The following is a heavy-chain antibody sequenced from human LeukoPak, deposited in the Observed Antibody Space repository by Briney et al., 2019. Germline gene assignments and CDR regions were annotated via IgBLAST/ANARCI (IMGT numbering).Heavy chain of an antibody. J-gene: IGHJ4*02. Sequence: GESLKISCKGSGYTFTSYDINWVRQATGQGLEWMGWMNPNSGNTGYAQKFQGRVTMTRNTSISTAYMELSSLRSEDTAVYYCATYSGSYYPPFDYWGQGTLVTVSS. CDR2: MNPNSGNT. CDR3: ATYSGSYYPPFDY. CDR1: GYTFTSYD. D-gene: IGHD1-26*01. V-gene: IGHV1-8*01.